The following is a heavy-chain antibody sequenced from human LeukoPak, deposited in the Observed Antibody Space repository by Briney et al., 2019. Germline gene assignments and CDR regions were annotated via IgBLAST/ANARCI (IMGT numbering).Heavy chain of an antibody. J-gene: IGHJ4*02. CDR2: ISGSGTTT. D-gene: IGHD3-10*01. CDR3: AKAGHYGSGSYYSDY. V-gene: IGHV3-23*01. CDR1: GFIFSSYA. Sequence: GGSLRLSCAASGFIFSSYAMTWVRQAPGRGLEWLSTISGSGTTTYYVDSVKGRFTVSRDNSKNTLYLQMSSLRAGDTAVYYCAKAGHYGSGSYYSDYWGRGPLVTVSP.